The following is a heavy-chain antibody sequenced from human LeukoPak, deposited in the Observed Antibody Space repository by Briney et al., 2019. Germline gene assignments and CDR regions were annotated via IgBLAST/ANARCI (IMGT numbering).Heavy chain of an antibody. J-gene: IGHJ5*02. Sequence: GGSLRLSCAASGFTFSSYSMNWVRQAPGKGLEWVSYISSSSSTIYYADSVKGRFTISRDNAKNSLYLQMNSLRAEDTAVYYCARAVLRFLEWNWFDPWGQGTLVTVSS. CDR3: ARAVLRFLEWNWFDP. CDR2: ISSSSSTI. V-gene: IGHV3-48*01. CDR1: GFTFSSYS. D-gene: IGHD3-3*01.